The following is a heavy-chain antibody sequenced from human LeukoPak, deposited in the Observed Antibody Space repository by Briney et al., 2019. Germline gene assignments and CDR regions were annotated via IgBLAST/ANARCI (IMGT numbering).Heavy chain of an antibody. Sequence: ASVKVSCKASGYTFTGYYMHWVRQAPGQGLEWMGWINPNSGGTNYAQKFQGRVTMTRDTSISTAYMELSGLRSDDTAVYYCARDFWGSSGFPGGYWGQGTLVTVSS. CDR3: ARDFWGSSGFPGGY. CDR1: GYTFTGYY. V-gene: IGHV1-2*02. D-gene: IGHD3-22*01. J-gene: IGHJ4*02. CDR2: INPNSGGT.